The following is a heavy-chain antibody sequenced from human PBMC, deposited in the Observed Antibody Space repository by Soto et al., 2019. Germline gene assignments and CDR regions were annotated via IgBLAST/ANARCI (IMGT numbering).Heavy chain of an antibody. CDR3: ARERTYASGWYD. J-gene: IGHJ4*02. D-gene: IGHD6-19*01. Sequence: GGSLRLPCVTSGFTFSNYWMNWVRQAPGKGLEWVANIKQDGSEKYYVDSVKGRFTISRDNAKNSLYVQMNSLRPEDTAVYYCARERTYASGWYDWGQGSLVTVSS. V-gene: IGHV3-7*01. CDR2: IKQDGSEK. CDR1: GFTFSNYW.